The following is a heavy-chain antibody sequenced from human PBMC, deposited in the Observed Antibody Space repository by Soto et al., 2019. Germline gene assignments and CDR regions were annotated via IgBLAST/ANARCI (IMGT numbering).Heavy chain of an antibody. D-gene: IGHD3-10*01. Sequence: GGSLRLSCAASGFTFSSYSMNWVRQAPGKGLEWVSVISSRSSTTYYGDSVQGRFTISRDNSKNTVYLQMNSLREEDTAVYFCARDLGSSASVSYPDFWGQGTLVTVSS. V-gene: IGHV3-48*02. CDR3: ARDLGSSASVSYPDF. J-gene: IGHJ4*02. CDR2: ISSRSSTT. CDR1: GFTFSSYS.